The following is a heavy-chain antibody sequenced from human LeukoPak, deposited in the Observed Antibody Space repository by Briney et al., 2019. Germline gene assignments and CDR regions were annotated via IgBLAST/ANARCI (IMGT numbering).Heavy chain of an antibody. CDR1: GFTFSSYA. CDR3: AKVGPWSGYQLLGWFDP. D-gene: IGHD2-2*01. CDR2: ISVGGGST. J-gene: IGHJ5*02. Sequence: PGGSLRLSCAASGFTFSSYAMTWVRQAPGKGLEWVSLISVGGGSTYYADSVKGRFTISRDNSMDTLYLQMNSLRAEDTAVYYCAKVGPWSGYQLLGWFDPWGQGTLVTVSS. V-gene: IGHV3-23*01.